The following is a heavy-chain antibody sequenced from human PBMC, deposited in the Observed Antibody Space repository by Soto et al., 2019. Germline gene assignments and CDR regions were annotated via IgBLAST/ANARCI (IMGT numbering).Heavy chain of an antibody. CDR2: IYYRGST. V-gene: IGHV4-31*02. CDR3: ARAEGYSSTSGLFDP. D-gene: IGHD2-2*01. Sequence: WTWFRQFPGKGLEWIGYIYYRGSTYYNPSLKSRLTMSIDTSKNQFSLKLTSVTAADTAVYYCARAEGYSSTSGLFDPWGQGTLVAVSS. J-gene: IGHJ5*02.